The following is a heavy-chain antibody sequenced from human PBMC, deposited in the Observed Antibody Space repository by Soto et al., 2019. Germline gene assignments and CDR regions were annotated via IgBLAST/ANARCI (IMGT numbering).Heavy chain of an antibody. CDR2: IIPIFGTA. Sequence: QVQLVQSGAEVKKPGSSVKVSCKASGGTFSSYSINWVRQAPGQGLEWMGDIIPIFGTANYAQKFQGRVTITVDESTSTAYMELSSLRSEDTAVYYCARDGGRHSGGIDYWGQGTLVTVSS. CDR1: GGTFSSYS. V-gene: IGHV1-69*01. CDR3: ARDGGRHSGGIDY. D-gene: IGHD1-26*01. J-gene: IGHJ4*02.